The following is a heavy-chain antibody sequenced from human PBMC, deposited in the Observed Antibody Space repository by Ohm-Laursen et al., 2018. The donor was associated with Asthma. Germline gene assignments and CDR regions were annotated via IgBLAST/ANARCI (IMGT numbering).Heavy chain of an antibody. Sequence: SLRLSCAASGYTFSRYSIHWVRQAPGKGLEWVSAISGSGGSTYYADSVKGRFTISRDNAKNSLYLQMNGLRAEDTAVYYCARDGPELPTELDYWGPGTLVTVSS. CDR1: GYTFSRYS. V-gene: IGHV3-21*01. CDR3: ARDGPELPTELDY. CDR2: ISGSGGST. J-gene: IGHJ4*02. D-gene: IGHD1-14*01.